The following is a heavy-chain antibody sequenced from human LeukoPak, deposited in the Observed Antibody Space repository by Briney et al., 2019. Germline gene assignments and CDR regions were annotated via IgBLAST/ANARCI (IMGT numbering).Heavy chain of an antibody. V-gene: IGHV3-23*01. Sequence: PGGSLRLSCAASGFTFSSYGMSWVRQAPGKGLEWVSAISGSGGSTYYADSVKGRFTISRDNSKNTLYLQMNSLRAEDTAVYYCAKTPCDGGDCYSNYWGQGTLVTVSS. J-gene: IGHJ4*02. CDR2: ISGSGGST. CDR3: AKTPCDGGDCYSNY. CDR1: GFTFSSYG. D-gene: IGHD2-21*02.